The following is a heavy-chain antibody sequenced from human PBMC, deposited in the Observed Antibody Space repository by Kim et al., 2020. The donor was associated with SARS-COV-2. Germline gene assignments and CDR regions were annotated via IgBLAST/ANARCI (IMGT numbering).Heavy chain of an antibody. V-gene: IGHV1-18*04. CDR3: ARDRPHGSEDPDY. Sequence: ASVKVSCKASVYTFTSYGIGGVRQAHVQRQEWMGRNCLYNRKNSYAQKLNGRVTRTTDTSTSTAYMELRSLRSDDTAVYFCARDRPHGSEDPDYWGQGTLVTVSS. D-gene: IGHD1-26*01. CDR1: VYTFTSYG. J-gene: IGHJ4*02. CDR2: NCLYNRKN.